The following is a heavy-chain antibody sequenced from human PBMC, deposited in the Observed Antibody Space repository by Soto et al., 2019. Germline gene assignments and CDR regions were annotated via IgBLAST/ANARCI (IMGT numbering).Heavy chain of an antibody. CDR2: IIPIFGTA. D-gene: IGHD3-10*01. J-gene: IGHJ4*02. CDR1: GGAFSSYA. CDR3: ARNGMGYYYGSGSFLGY. V-gene: IGHV1-69*06. Sequence: SVKVAWKASGGAFSSYAISWVRQAPGQGLEWMGGIIPIFGTANYAQKFQGRVTITADKSTSTAYMELSSLRSEDTAVYYCARNGMGYYYGSGSFLGYWDQGTLVTV.